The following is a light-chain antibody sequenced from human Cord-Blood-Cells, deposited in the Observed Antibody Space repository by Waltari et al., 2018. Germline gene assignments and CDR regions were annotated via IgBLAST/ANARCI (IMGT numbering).Light chain of an antibody. V-gene: IGLV9-49*01. CDR2: VGTGGIVG. J-gene: IGLJ3*02. CDR3: GADHGSGSNFVSV. Sequence: QPVLTQPPSASASLAASVTLTCTLSSGYSNYKVDWYQQRPGKGPRFVMRVGTGGIVGSKGDGIPDRFSVLGSGLNRYLTIKNIQEEDESDYHCGADHGSGSNFVSVFGGGTKLTVL. CDR1: SGYSNYK.